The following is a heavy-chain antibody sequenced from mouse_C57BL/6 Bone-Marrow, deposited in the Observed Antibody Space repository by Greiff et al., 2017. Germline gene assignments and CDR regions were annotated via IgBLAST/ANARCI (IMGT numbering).Heavy chain of an antibody. D-gene: IGHD1-1*02. CDR2: INPYNGGT. CDR1: GYTFTDYY. J-gene: IGHJ2*01. Sequence: VQLQQSGPVLVKPGASVKMSCKASGYTFTDYYMNWVKQSHGKSLEWIGVINPYNGGTSYNQKFKGKATLTVDKSSSTAYMELNSLTSEDSAVYYCAPGDYRNYWGQNTTLTESS. CDR3: APGDYRNY. V-gene: IGHV1-19*01.